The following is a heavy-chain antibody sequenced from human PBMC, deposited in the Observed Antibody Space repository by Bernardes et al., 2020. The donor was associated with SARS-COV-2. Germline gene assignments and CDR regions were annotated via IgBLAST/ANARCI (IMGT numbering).Heavy chain of an antibody. V-gene: IGHV3-74*01. CDR1: GFTFTNSW. Sequence: GGSLRLSCAASGFTFTNSWMHWVRQAPGKGLVWVSRINSDGRTTSYADSVKGRFTISRDNAKNTLYLQMNSLRAEDTAVYSCARRVSGDGYYYFDYWGQGTQVTVSS. CDR2: INSDGRTT. J-gene: IGHJ4*02. CDR3: ARRVSGDGYYYFDY. D-gene: IGHD5-12*01.